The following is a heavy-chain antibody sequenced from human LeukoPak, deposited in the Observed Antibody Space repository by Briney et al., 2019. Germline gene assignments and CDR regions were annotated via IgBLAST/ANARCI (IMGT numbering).Heavy chain of an antibody. J-gene: IGHJ4*02. CDR1: GFTFSSYA. Sequence: GGSLRLSCAASGFTFSSYAMSWVRQAPGKGLEWVSAISGSGGSTYYADSVKGRFTISRDNSKNTLYLQMNSLRAEDTAAYYCAKDNIVVVTPPYYFDYWGQGTLVTVSS. V-gene: IGHV3-23*01. D-gene: IGHD2-21*02. CDR3: AKDNIVVVTPPYYFDY. CDR2: ISGSGGST.